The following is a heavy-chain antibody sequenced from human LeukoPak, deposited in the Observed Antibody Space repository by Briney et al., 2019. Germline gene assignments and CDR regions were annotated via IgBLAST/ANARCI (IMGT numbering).Heavy chain of an antibody. CDR3: AKGRVVTSYFDY. D-gene: IGHD4-23*01. Sequence: GGSLRPSYAASGFTFSSHAMSWVRQAPGKGLEWVSAISGSGGSTYYADSVKGRFTIARDNSKNTLYLQMNSLRAEDTAVYYCAKGRVVTSYFDYWGQGTLVTVSS. J-gene: IGHJ4*02. CDR1: GFTFSSHA. V-gene: IGHV3-23*01. CDR2: ISGSGGST.